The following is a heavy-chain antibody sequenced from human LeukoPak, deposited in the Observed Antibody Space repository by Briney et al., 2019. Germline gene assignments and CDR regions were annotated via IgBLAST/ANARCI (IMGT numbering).Heavy chain of an antibody. D-gene: IGHD3-9*01. V-gene: IGHV4-34*01. CDR3: ARAIRYFGYYYYYMDV. CDR2: INHSGRT. CDR1: GGSFSGYY. Sequence: SETLSLTCAVYGGSFSGYYWSWIRQPPGKRLEWIGEINHSGRTNYNPSLKSRVTISVDTSKNQFSLKLSSVTAADTAVYYCARAIRYFGYYYYYMDVWGKGTTVTISS. J-gene: IGHJ6*03.